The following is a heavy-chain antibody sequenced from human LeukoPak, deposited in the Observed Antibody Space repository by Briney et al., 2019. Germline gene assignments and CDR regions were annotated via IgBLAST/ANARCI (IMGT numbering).Heavy chain of an antibody. Sequence: PGRSLRLSCAASGFTFSSYAMHRVRQAPGKGLEWVAVISYDGSNKYYADSVKGRFTISRDNSKNTLYLQMNSLRAEDTAVYYCARVSVLLWFGEGTVGMDVWGQGTTVTVSS. V-gene: IGHV3-30-3*01. CDR3: ARVSVLLWFGEGTVGMDV. D-gene: IGHD3-10*01. CDR2: ISYDGSNK. CDR1: GFTFSSYA. J-gene: IGHJ6*02.